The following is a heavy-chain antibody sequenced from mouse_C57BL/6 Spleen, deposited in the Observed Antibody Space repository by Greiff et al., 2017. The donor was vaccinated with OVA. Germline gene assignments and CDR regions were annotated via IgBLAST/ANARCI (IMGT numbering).Heavy chain of an antibody. Sequence: QVQLQQSGPGLVQPSQSLSITCTVSGFSLTSYGVHWVRQSPGKGLEWLGVIWSGGSTDYNAAFISRLSISKDNSKSQVFFKMNSLQADDTAIYYCARMTEIYYYGSSYEWYFDVWGTGTTVTVSS. J-gene: IGHJ1*03. D-gene: IGHD1-1*01. CDR1: GFSLTSYG. V-gene: IGHV2-2*01. CDR3: ARMTEIYYYGSSYEWYFDV. CDR2: IWSGGST.